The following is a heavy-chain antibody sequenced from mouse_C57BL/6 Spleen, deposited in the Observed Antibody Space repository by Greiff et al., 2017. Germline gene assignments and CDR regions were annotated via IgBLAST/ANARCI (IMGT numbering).Heavy chain of an antibody. Sequence: VQLQQSGPELVKPGASVKISCKASGYAFSSSWMNWVKQRPGKGLEWIGRIYPGDGDTNYNGKFKGKATLTADKTSSTAYMQLSSLTSEDSAVSFCERVYDSDYWGKGTTLTVSS. V-gene: IGHV1-82*01. CDR2: IYPGDGDT. CDR3: ERVYDSDY. D-gene: IGHD2-3*01. J-gene: IGHJ2*01. CDR1: GYAFSSSW.